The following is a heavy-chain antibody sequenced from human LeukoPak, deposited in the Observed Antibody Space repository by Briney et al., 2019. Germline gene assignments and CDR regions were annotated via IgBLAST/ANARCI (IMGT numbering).Heavy chain of an antibody. CDR2: IIPIFDTP. V-gene: IGHV1-69*05. D-gene: IGHD1-1*01. CDR3: ARDIPGYDAFDI. CDR1: GGTFNNYA. J-gene: IGHJ3*02. Sequence: ASMKVSCKASGGTFNNYAISWVRQAPGQGLEWMGGIIPIFDTPNYAQKFQGRVTITTGESTSTAYMELSSLRSEDTAVYYCARDIPGYDAFDIWGQGAVVTVSS.